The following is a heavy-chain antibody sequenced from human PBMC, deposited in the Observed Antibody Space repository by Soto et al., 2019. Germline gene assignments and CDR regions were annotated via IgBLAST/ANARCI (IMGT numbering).Heavy chain of an antibody. J-gene: IGHJ2*01. CDR1: GFTFSSYW. Sequence: GESLKISCAASGFTFSSYWMSWVRQAPGKGLEWVANIKQDGSEKYYVDSVKGRFTISRDNAKNSLYLQMNSLRAEDTAVYYCARDLKSDLPSGNYWYFDLWGRGTLVTVSS. CDR2: IKQDGSEK. CDR3: ARDLKSDLPSGNYWYFDL. V-gene: IGHV3-7*03. D-gene: IGHD3-10*01.